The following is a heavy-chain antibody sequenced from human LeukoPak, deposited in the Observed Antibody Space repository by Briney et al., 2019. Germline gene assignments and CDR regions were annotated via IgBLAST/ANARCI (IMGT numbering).Heavy chain of an antibody. Sequence: GGSLRLSCAASGFIFNSFAMSWVRQAPGKGLEWVSTFSGSGSRTSYADSVKGRFTISRDNSKNTLYLQMKSLRAEDTAVYYCAKDKGWGYSTYDFYGMDVWGQGTTVTVSS. CDR3: AKDKGWGYSTYDFYGMDV. CDR1: GFIFNSFA. V-gene: IGHV3-23*01. J-gene: IGHJ6*02. D-gene: IGHD1-26*01. CDR2: FSGSGSRT.